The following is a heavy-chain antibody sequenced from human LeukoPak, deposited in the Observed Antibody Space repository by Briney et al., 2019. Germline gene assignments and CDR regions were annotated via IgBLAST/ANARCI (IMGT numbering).Heavy chain of an antibody. D-gene: IGHD3-3*01. V-gene: IGHV4-61*02. J-gene: IGHJ4*02. CDR3: ARGSEWTHYFDY. CDR2: LYTSGST. Sequence: SETLSLTCTVSGGSISSGSYYWSWIRRPAGKGLEWIGRLYTSGSTNYNPSLKSRVTISVDTSKDQFSLKLSSVTATDTAVYYCARGSEWTHYFDYWGQGALVTVSS. CDR1: GGSISSGSYY.